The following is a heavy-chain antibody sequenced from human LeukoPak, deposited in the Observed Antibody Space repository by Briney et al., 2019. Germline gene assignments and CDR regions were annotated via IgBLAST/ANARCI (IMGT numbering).Heavy chain of an antibody. CDR3: ARAQCCPGTPDY. V-gene: IGHV4-61*02. J-gene: IGHJ4*02. CDR2: IYTSGST. Sequence: SETLSLTCTVSGSSISSGSYYWSWIRQPAGKGLEWIGRIYTSGSTNYNPSLKSRVTISVDTSKNQFSLKLSSVTAADTAVYYCARAQCCPGTPDYWGQGTLVTVSS. D-gene: IGHD2-15*01. CDR1: GSSISSGSYY.